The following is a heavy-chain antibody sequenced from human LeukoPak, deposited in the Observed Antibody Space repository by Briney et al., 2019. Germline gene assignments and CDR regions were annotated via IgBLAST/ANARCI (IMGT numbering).Heavy chain of an antibody. J-gene: IGHJ4*02. Sequence: GGSLRLSCAASGFTFSSYAMSWVRQAPGKRLEWVSAISGSGGSTYYADSVKGRFTISRDNAKNSLYLQMNSLRAEDTAVYYCVRMGRYGDYDYWGQGTLVTVSS. V-gene: IGHV3-23*01. D-gene: IGHD4-17*01. CDR1: GFTFSSYA. CDR3: VRMGRYGDYDY. CDR2: ISGSGGST.